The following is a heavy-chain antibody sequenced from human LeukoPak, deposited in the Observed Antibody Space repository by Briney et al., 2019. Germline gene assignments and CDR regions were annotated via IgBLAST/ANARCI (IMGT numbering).Heavy chain of an antibody. J-gene: IGHJ6*03. CDR3: ARSRRGYYMDV. Sequence: ASVKVSCKASGYPFSNYDVNWVRQAPGQGLAWMAWMNPGSGDTGYAQKFQGRLTMSSNISMNTASMELRSLTSEDTPVYFCARSRRGYYMDVWGTGTPVTVSS. CDR2: MNPGSGDT. V-gene: IGHV1-8*01. CDR1: GYPFSNYD.